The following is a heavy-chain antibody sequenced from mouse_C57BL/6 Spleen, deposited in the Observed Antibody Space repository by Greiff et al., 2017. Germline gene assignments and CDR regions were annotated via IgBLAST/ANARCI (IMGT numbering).Heavy chain of an antibody. CDR3: ARNWGYFDY. V-gene: IGHV1-26*01. Sequence: VRLQQSGPELVKPGASVKISCKASGYTFTDYYMNWVKQSHGKSLEWIGDINPNNGGTSYNQKFKGKATLTVDKSSSTAYMELRSLTSEDSAVYYCARNWGYFDYWGQGTTLTVSS. J-gene: IGHJ2*01. CDR1: GYTFTDYY. D-gene: IGHD4-1*01. CDR2: INPNNGGT.